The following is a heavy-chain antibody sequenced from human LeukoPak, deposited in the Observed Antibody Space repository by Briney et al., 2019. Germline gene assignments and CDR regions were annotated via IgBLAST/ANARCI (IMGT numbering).Heavy chain of an antibody. V-gene: IGHV4-34*01. CDR2: INHSGST. J-gene: IGHJ4*02. D-gene: IGHD6-13*01. CDR1: GGSFSGYY. Sequence: SETLSLTCAVYGGSFSGYYWSWIRQPPGKGLEWIGEINHSGSTNYNPSLKSRVTISVDTSKNQFSLKLSSVTAADTAAYYCARVVAAAEIPNFDYWGQGTLVTVSS. CDR3: ARVVAAAEIPNFDY.